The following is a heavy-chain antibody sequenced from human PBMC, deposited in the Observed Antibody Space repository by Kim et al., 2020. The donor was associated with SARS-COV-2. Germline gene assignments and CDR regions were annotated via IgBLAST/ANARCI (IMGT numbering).Heavy chain of an antibody. J-gene: IGHJ4*02. Sequence: YADSVKGRLTISRDNSNNTLYLQMNSLRAEDTAVYYCARDRIAVAGTYVDYWGQGTPVTVSS. V-gene: IGHV3-30*01. D-gene: IGHD6-19*01. CDR3: ARDRIAVAGTYVDY.